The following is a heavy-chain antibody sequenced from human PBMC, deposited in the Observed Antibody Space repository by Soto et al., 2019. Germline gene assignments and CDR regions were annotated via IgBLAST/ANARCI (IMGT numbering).Heavy chain of an antibody. CDR3: ARDLSSITIFGVAPTSDAFDI. CDR2: ISAYNGNT. Sequence: GASAKVSCKASGYTFTSYGISWVRQDPGQGFEWMGWISAYNGNTNYAQKLQGRVTMTTDTSTGTAYMELRSLRSDDTAVYYCARDLSSITIFGVAPTSDAFDIWGQGTMVTVSS. D-gene: IGHD3-3*01. V-gene: IGHV1-18*01. J-gene: IGHJ3*02. CDR1: GYTFTSYG.